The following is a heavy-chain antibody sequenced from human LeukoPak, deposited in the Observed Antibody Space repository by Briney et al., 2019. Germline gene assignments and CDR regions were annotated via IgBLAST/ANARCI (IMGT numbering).Heavy chain of an antibody. D-gene: IGHD6-6*01. CDR1: GYTFTGYY. V-gene: IGHV1-2*02. CDR3: ARLAAYPGYYGMDV. Sequence: ASVKVSCKASGYTFTGYYMHWVRQAPGQGLEWKGWINPNSGGTNYAQKFQGRVTMTRDTSISTAYMELSRLRSDDTAVYYCARLAAYPGYYGMDVWGQGTTVTVSS. CDR2: INPNSGGT. J-gene: IGHJ6*02.